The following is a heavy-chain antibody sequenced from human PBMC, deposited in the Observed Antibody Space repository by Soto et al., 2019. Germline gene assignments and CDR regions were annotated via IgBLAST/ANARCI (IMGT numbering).Heavy chain of an antibody. CDR2: INEDGSER. CDR1: GFTFSTYW. Sequence: EVQLVESGGGLVQPGGSLRLSCAASGFTFSTYWMSWVRQTPGKGLEWVANINEDGSERYYVDSVKGRFTISRDNAKNSLYLQMNSLRGEDTAVYYCARVWFLDYWVQGARVSVSS. CDR3: ARVWFLDY. J-gene: IGHJ4*02. V-gene: IGHV3-7*05. D-gene: IGHD2-21*01.